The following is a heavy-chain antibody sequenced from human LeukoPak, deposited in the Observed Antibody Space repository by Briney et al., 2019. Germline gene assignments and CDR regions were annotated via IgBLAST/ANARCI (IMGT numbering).Heavy chain of an antibody. D-gene: IGHD4-17*01. Sequence: GSLRLSCAASGFTFSSYAMHWVRQAPGKGLEWVAVISYDGSNKYYADSVKGRFTISRDNSKNTLYLQMNSLRAEDTAVYYCARDTVTDYYFDYWGQGTLVTVSS. CDR1: GFTFSSYA. CDR2: ISYDGSNK. V-gene: IGHV3-30-3*01. J-gene: IGHJ4*02. CDR3: ARDTVTDYYFDY.